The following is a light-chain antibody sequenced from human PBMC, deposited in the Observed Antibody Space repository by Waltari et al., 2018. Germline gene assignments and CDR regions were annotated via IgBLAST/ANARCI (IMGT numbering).Light chain of an antibody. CDR2: DVT. CDR1: SSDIGVYNY. Sequence: QSALIQPRSVSGSPGQSVPISCTGTSSDIGVYNYVSWYRQHPGKAPKLIIYDVTKRPSGVPDRFSGSKSANTASLTISGLQADDEADYYCCSYAGTYTFVLFGGGTKLTVL. CDR3: CSYAGTYTFVL. J-gene: IGLJ2*01. V-gene: IGLV2-11*01.